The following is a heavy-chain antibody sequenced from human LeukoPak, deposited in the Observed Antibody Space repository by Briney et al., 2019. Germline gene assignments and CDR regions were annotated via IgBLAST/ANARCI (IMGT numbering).Heavy chain of an antibody. CDR3: AKVGRGYSYGSNDY. Sequence: GGSLRLSCAASGFTFSSYDMSWVRQAPGKGLEWVAAISGSGGSTYYADSVKGRFTISRDNSKNTLYLQMNSLRAEDTAVYYCAKVGRGYSYGSNDYWGQGTLVTVSS. J-gene: IGHJ4*02. CDR1: GFTFSSYD. V-gene: IGHV3-23*01. D-gene: IGHD5-18*01. CDR2: ISGSGGST.